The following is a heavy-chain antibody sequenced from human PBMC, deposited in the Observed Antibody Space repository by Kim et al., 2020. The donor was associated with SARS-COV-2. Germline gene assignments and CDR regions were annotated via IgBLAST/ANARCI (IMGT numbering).Heavy chain of an antibody. D-gene: IGHD2-15*01. CDR3: ARDRSSSVVADV. Sequence: GGSLRLSCSASGFTFDDYALTWYRQAPGQRLEWVGFVRTETYRATTRYAASVEGRFTISRDASNSIAYLQMDSPTIEDTAVYYCARDRSSSVVADVWGQG. J-gene: IGHJ6*02. CDR2: VRTETYRATT. CDR1: GFTFDDYA. V-gene: IGHV3-49*03.